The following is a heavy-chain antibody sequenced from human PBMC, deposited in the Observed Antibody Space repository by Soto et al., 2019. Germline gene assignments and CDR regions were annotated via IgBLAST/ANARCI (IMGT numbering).Heavy chain of an antibody. J-gene: IGHJ4*02. CDR3: ARPVDESVYYFDY. CDR1: GFTFSSYA. Sequence: GGSLRLSCAASGFTFSSYAMHWVRQAPGKGLEWVAVISYDGSNKYYADSVKGRFTISRDNSKNTLYLQMNSPRAEDTSVYYCARPVDESVYYFDYWGQGTLVTVPS. D-gene: IGHD3-3*01. CDR2: ISYDGSNK. V-gene: IGHV3-30-3*01.